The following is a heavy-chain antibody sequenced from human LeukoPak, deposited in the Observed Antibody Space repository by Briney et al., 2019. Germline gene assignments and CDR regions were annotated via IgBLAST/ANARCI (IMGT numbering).Heavy chain of an antibody. CDR3: ARVIFGVALGWFDP. D-gene: IGHD3-3*01. J-gene: IGHJ5*02. V-gene: IGHV3-23*01. CDR2: IPASGGST. Sequence: GGSLRLSCAASGFTFSSYAMSWVRQAPGKGLEWVSSIPASGGSTYYADSVKGRFTISRDNSKNSLYLQMNSLRAEDTAVYYCARVIFGVALGWFDPWGQGTLVTVSS. CDR1: GFTFSSYA.